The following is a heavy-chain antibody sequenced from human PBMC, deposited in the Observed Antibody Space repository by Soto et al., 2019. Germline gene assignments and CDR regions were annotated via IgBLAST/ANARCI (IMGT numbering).Heavy chain of an antibody. D-gene: IGHD3-10*01. Sequence: GASRKSSCGGSGYSFANYWIGWVRQMPGKGLEWMGIIYPDDSDTRYSPSFQGQVTISVDKSIITAYLQWSSLKASDTAMYYCVVTPRRRGSASYYVGFDYWGQGTLVTVSS. CDR1: GYSFANYW. CDR2: IYPDDSDT. J-gene: IGHJ4*02. V-gene: IGHV5-51*01. CDR3: VVTPRRRGSASYYVGFDY.